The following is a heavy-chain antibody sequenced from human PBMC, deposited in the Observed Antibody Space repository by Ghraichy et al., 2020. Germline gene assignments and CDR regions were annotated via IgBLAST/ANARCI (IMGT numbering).Heavy chain of an antibody. CDR3: ATLGGGLATSTAWATVNYFDY. V-gene: IGHV4-34*01. J-gene: IGHJ4*02. CDR1: GGPFSGYY. CDR2: INHEGIT. D-gene: IGHD1-26*01. Sequence: SQTLSLTRAVYGGPFSGYYWSWIRQPPGKGLEWIGQINHEGITDYNPSLKSRVTISLDRSQDQFSLKLTSVTAADTAVYYCATLGGGLATSTAWATVNYFDYWGQGTLVIVSS.